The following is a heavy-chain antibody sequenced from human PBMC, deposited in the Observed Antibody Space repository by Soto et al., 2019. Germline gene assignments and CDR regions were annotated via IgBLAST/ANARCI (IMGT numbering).Heavy chain of an antibody. CDR2: IYWDGDK. CDR3: AHRATMTIFGLIIDNGIWFDP. J-gene: IGHJ5*02. CDR1: GFSLSTSGVA. V-gene: IGHV2-5*02. Sequence: QINLIESGPTLVKPTQTLTLTCTFSGFSLSTSGVAVGWVRQPPGRALEWLALIYWDGDKRYNASLGNRLTNTKDTSMNQVVLTLTNVDPADTATYYCAHRATMTIFGLIIDNGIWFDPWGQGTRVIVSS. D-gene: IGHD3-3*01.